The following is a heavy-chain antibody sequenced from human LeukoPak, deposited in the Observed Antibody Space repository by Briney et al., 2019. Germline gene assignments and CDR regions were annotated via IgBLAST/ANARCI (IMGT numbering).Heavy chain of an antibody. V-gene: IGHV1-18*01. Sequence: ASVKVSCKASGYTFTSYGISWVRQAPGQGLEWMGWISAYNGNTNYAQKLLGRVTMTTDTSTSTAYMELRSLRSDDTAVYYCARVPDYDILTGPVDYWGQGTLVTVSS. CDR1: GYTFTSYG. CDR3: ARVPDYDILTGPVDY. D-gene: IGHD3-9*01. CDR2: ISAYNGNT. J-gene: IGHJ4*02.